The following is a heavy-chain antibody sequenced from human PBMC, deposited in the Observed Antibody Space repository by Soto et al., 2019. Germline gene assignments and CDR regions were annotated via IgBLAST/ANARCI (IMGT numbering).Heavy chain of an antibody. CDR3: AKARGYFSGGSCLYFDY. V-gene: IGHV3-23*01. CDR1: GFTFSSYA. D-gene: IGHD2-15*01. CDR2: ISGSGGST. Sequence: EVQLLESGGGLVQPGGSLRLSCAASGFTFSSYAMSWVRQAPGKGLEWVSAISGSGGSTYYADSVKGRFTISRDNSKNTLYMQMNRLRAEDTAVYYCAKARGYFSGGSCLYFDYWGQGTLVTVSS. J-gene: IGHJ4*02.